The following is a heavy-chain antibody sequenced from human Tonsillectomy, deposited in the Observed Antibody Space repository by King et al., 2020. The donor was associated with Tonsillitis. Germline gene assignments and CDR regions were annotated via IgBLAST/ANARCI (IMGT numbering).Heavy chain of an antibody. CDR2: IIPLFGAS. CDR1: GGSSSSYA. D-gene: IGHD3-16*01. CDR3: ARVPLEGHVWAPNWFDP. J-gene: IGHJ5*02. Sequence: VQLVQSGAEVKKPGSSVKVSCKASGGSSSSYAISWVRQAPGQGLEWMGGIIPLFGASDYAQKFQGRVTITADVSTSTSYMELSSLRSGDTAMYFCARVPLEGHVWAPNWFDPWGQGTLVTVSS. V-gene: IGHV1-69*12.